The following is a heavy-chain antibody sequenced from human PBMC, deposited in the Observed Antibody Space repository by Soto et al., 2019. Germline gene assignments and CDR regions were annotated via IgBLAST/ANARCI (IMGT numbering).Heavy chain of an antibody. CDR1: GYNFTSYY. CDR3: ARDRGGYCTNGVCSHGAPYYYYDMDV. J-gene: IGHJ6*02. Sequence: GSVKVSCKASGYNFTSYYMHSVRQAPGQGLEWMGIINPSGGSTSYAQKFQGRVTMTRDTSTSTVYMELSSLRSEDTAVYYCARDRGGYCTNGVCSHGAPYYYYDMDVWGQGTTVTVSS. D-gene: IGHD2-8*01. CDR2: INPSGGST. V-gene: IGHV1-46*01.